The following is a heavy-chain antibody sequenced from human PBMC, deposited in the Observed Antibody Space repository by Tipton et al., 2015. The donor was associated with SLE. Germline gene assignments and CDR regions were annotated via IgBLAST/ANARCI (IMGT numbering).Heavy chain of an antibody. Sequence: QLVQSGAEVKKPGASVKVSCKASGYTFTSYGISWVRQAPGQGLEWMGRINPNSGGTNYAQKFQGRVTMTRDTSISTAYMEVSRLRSDDTAVYYCARGPRGYCCCGSCPEFDPWGQGTLVTVSS. J-gene: IGHJ5*02. V-gene: IGHV1-2*06. CDR2: INPNSGGT. CDR1: GYTFTSYG. D-gene: IGHD2-15*01. CDR3: ARGPRGYCCCGSCPEFDP.